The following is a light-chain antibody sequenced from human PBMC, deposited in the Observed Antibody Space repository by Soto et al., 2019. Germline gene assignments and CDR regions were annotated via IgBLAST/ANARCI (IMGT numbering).Light chain of an antibody. V-gene: IGKV2-28*01. CDR2: LGS. J-gene: IGKJ1*01. CDR3: MQALQSPRT. CDR1: QSLLHSNGYNY. Sequence: EIVMTQSPLSLPVTPGEPASISCRSSQSLLHSNGYNYLDWYLQKPGQSPQLLIYLGSNRSSGVPDRFSGSGSGTDLTLKISRVEAEDVGVYYCMQALQSPRTFGQGTKVE.